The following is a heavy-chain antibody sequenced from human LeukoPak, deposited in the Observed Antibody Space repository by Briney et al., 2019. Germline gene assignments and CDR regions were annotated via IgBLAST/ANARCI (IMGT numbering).Heavy chain of an antibody. Sequence: GASVKVSCKASGGTFSSYAISWVRQAPGQGLEWMGGIIPIFGTANYAQKFQGRVTITADESTSTAYMELSSLRSEDTAVYYCARSVLGDFYYYMDVWGKGTTVTISS. CDR2: IIPIFGTA. CDR1: GGTFSSYA. J-gene: IGHJ6*03. CDR3: ARSVLGDFYYYMDV. V-gene: IGHV1-69*13.